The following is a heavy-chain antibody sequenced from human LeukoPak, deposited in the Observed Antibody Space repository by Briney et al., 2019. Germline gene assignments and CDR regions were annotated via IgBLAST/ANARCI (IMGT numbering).Heavy chain of an antibody. J-gene: IGHJ4*02. V-gene: IGHV1-69*05. CDR1: GGTFSSYA. Sequence: SVKVSCKASGGTFSSYAISWVRQAPGQGLEWMGGIIPIFGTANYAQKFQGRVTITTDESTSTAYMELSSLRSEDTAVYYCARDCSGGSCYSDYWGQGTLVTVSS. CDR2: IIPIFGTA. D-gene: IGHD2-15*01. CDR3: ARDCSGGSCYSDY.